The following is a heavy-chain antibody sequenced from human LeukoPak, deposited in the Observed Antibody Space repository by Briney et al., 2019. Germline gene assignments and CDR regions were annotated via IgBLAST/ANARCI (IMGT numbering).Heavy chain of an antibody. D-gene: IGHD3-10*01. Sequence: GGSLRLSCAASGFTFSSYWMHWVRQAPGKGLVWVSRINSDGSSTSYADSVKGRFTISRDNAKNSLYLQMNSLRAEDTAVYYCAREKETLLSITMVRGLIRRHYYMDVWGKGTSVTISS. J-gene: IGHJ6*03. CDR2: INSDGSST. V-gene: IGHV3-74*01. CDR3: AREKETLLSITMVRGLIRRHYYMDV. CDR1: GFTFSSYW.